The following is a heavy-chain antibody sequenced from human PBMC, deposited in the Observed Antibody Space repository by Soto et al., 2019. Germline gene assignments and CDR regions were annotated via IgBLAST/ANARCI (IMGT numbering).Heavy chain of an antibody. J-gene: IGHJ4*02. CDR3: AREALGYSYGAFDY. CDR2: ISASNGNT. D-gene: IGHD5-18*01. Sequence: QVHLVQSGAEVKKPGASVKVSCKASGYTFTNYVFSWVRQAPRQGLEWMGWISASNGNTNYAQRLQGRVTMTTDSSTDTAYMELRSLRSHDTAVYYCAREALGYSYGAFDYWGQGTLVTVSS. CDR1: GYTFTNYV. V-gene: IGHV1-18*04.